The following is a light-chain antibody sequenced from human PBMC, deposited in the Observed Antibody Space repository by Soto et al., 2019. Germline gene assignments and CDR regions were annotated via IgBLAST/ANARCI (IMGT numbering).Light chain of an antibody. J-gene: IGKJ3*01. CDR3: QQANSFPFT. CDR2: AAS. CDR1: QIIGSW. V-gene: IGKV1-12*02. Sequence: DIQMTQSPSSVSASIGDRVTITCRASQIIGSWLAWYQQKPGRAPTLLIYAASSLQSGVPSRISGSGSGTDFTVNITSLQADDSTTYYCQQANSFPFTFGPGTKVDIK.